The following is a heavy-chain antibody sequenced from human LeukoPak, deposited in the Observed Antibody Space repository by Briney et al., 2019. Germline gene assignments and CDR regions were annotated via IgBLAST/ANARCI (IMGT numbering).Heavy chain of an antibody. V-gene: IGHV3-30*18. CDR3: AKTWRGRGYYGYGPSEYFYYMDV. CDR2: ISYDGSNK. J-gene: IGHJ6*03. CDR1: GFTFSSYG. Sequence: GGSLRLSCAASGFTFSSYGMHWVRQAPGKGLEWVAVISYDGSNKYYADSVKGRFTISRDNSKNTLWLQMNSLRGEDTAVYYWAKTWRGRGYYGYGPSEYFYYMDVWGKGTTVTISS. D-gene: IGHD3-10*01.